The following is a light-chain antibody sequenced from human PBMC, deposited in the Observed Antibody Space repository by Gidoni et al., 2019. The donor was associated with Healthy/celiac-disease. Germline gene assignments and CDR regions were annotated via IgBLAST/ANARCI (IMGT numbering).Light chain of an antibody. CDR1: QSISSW. J-gene: IGKJ2*01. Sequence: DIQMTQSPSTLSASVGDRVTITCRASQSISSWLAWYHQKPGKAPKLLIYDASSLESGVPSRFSGSGSGTEFTLTISSLQPDDFATYYCQQYNSYLYTFXQXTKLEIK. CDR3: QQYNSYLYT. V-gene: IGKV1-5*01. CDR2: DAS.